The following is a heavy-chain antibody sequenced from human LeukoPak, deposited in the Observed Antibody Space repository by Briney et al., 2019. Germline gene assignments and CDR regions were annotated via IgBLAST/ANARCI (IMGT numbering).Heavy chain of an antibody. V-gene: IGHV3-21*01. J-gene: IGHJ3*02. CDR1: GFTFSSYS. CDR2: ISSSSSYI. D-gene: IGHD2-8*01. CDR3: ARDVPVLHAFDI. Sequence: RAGGSLRLSCAASGFTFSSYSMNWVRQTPGKGLEWVSSISSSSSYIYYADSVKGRFTISRDNAKNSLYLQMSSLRAEDTAVYYCARDVPVLHAFDIWGQGTMVTVSS.